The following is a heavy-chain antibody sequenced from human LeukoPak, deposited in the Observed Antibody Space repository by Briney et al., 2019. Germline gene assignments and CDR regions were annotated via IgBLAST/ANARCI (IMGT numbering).Heavy chain of an antibody. CDR1: GYTFTSYY. CDR3: ARDGQYYGSGSYQFDY. J-gene: IGHJ4*02. CDR2: VNPSGGST. Sequence: ASVKVSCKASGYTFTSYYMHWVRQAPGQGLEWMGIVNPSGGSTTYAQKFQDRVTMTRDTSTSTVYMELSSLRSEDTAVYYCARDGQYYGSGSYQFDYWGQGTLVTVSS. D-gene: IGHD3-10*01. V-gene: IGHV1-46*01.